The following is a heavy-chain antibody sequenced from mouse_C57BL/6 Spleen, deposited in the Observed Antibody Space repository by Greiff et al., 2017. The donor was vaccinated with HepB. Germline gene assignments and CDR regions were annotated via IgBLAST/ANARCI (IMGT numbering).Heavy chain of an antibody. J-gene: IGHJ2*01. CDR2: IHPNSGST. V-gene: IGHV1-64*01. CDR3: ARDPPYGSSLDY. D-gene: IGHD1-1*01. CDR1: GYTFTSYW. Sequence: QVQLQQPGAELVKPGASVKLSCKASGYTFTSYWMHWVKQRPGQGLEWIGMIHPNSGSTNYNEKFKSKATLTVDKSSSTAYMQLSSLTSEDSAVYYCARDPPYGSSLDYWGQGTTLTVSS.